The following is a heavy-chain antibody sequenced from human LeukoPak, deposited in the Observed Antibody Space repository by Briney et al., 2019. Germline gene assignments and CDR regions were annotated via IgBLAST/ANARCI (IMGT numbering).Heavy chain of an antibody. V-gene: IGHV1-18*01. D-gene: IGHD3-3*01. J-gene: IGHJ4*02. CDR2: ISAYNGNT. CDR1: GYTFTSYG. Sequence: ASVKVSCKASGYTFTSYGISWVRQAPGQGLEWMGWISAYNGNTNYAQKLQGRVTMTTDTSTSTAYMELRSLRSDDTAVYYCARDFLDKIHTNRWLPYWGQGTLVTVSS. CDR3: ARDFLDKIHTNRWLPY.